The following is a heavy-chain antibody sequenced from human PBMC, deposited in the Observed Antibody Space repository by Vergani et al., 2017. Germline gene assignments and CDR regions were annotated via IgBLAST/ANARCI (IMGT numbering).Heavy chain of an antibody. CDR3: AKDLGTSSGGGWFDP. Sequence: EVPLEESGGGLVLPGRSLRLSCVASGFTSAGCAMHWVRQAPGKGLEWVSGISWNSNSIGYADSVKGRFTISRDNAKNSLYLQMNSLRAEDTALYYCAKDLGTSSGGGWFDPWGQGTLVTVSS. D-gene: IGHD6-6*01. CDR1: GFTSAGCA. J-gene: IGHJ5*02. V-gene: IGHV3-9*02. CDR2: ISWNSNSI.